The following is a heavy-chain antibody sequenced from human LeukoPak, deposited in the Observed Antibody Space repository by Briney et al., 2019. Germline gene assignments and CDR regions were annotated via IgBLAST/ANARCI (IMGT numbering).Heavy chain of an antibody. CDR2: INPGGGST. V-gene: IGHV1-46*01. D-gene: IGHD6-19*01. Sequence: GASVKVSCKASGYTFTSYYMHWVRQAPGQGLEWMGIINPGGGSTSYAQKFQGRVTMTRDTSTSTVHMELSSLRSEDTAVYYCAREGWLGYSSGWYEKYYFDYWGQGTLVTVSS. CDR3: AREGWLGYSSGWYEKYYFDY. J-gene: IGHJ4*02. CDR1: GYTFTSYY.